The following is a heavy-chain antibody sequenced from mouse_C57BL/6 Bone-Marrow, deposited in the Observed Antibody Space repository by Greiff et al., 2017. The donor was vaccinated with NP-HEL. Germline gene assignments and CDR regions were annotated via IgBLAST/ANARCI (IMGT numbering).Heavy chain of an antibody. Sequence: QVQLQQSGAELVMPGASVKLSCKASGYTFTSYWMHWVEQRPGQGLEWIGEIDPYDSYTNYNQKFKGKSTLTVDKSSSTAYMQLSSLTSEDSAVYYCAREVYYYGSAWFAYWGQGTLVTVSA. V-gene: IGHV1-69*01. CDR3: AREVYYYGSAWFAY. D-gene: IGHD1-1*01. CDR2: IDPYDSYT. J-gene: IGHJ3*01. CDR1: GYTFTSYW.